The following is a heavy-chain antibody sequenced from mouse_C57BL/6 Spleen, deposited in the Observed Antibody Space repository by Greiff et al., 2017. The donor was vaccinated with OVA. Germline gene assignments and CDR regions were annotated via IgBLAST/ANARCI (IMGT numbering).Heavy chain of an antibody. CDR2: IDTETGGT. V-gene: IGHV1-15*01. CDR1: GYTFTDYE. CDR3: TRSTMVTTRGFDY. D-gene: IGHD2-2*01. Sequence: VQLQQSGAELVRPGASVTLSCKASGYTFTDYEMHWVKQTPVHGLEWIGAIDTETGGTAYNPKFKGKAILTADKSSSTAYMELRNLTSEDSAVYYCTRSTMVTTRGFDYWGQGTTLTVSS. J-gene: IGHJ2*01.